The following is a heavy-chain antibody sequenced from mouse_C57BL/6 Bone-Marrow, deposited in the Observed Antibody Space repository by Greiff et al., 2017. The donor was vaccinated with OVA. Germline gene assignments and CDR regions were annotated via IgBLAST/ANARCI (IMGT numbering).Heavy chain of an antibody. CDR3: ARGSSDGYSYYAMDY. CDR2: IWGGGST. V-gene: IGHV2-9*01. J-gene: IGHJ4*01. Sequence: QVQLQQSGPGLVAPSQSLSITCTVSGFSLTSYGVDWVRQPPGKGLEWLGVIWGGGSTNYNSALMSRLSISKDNSKSQVFLKMNSLQTDDTAMYYCARGSSDGYSYYAMDYWGQGTSVTVSS. CDR1: GFSLTSYG. D-gene: IGHD2-3*01.